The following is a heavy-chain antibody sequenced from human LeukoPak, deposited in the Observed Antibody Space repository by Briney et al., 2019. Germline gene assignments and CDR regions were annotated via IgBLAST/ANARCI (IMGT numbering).Heavy chain of an antibody. D-gene: IGHD5-18*01. CDR2: IYYSGST. V-gene: IGHV4-31*03. J-gene: IGHJ6*04. CDR1: GGSISSGGYY. Sequence: SETLSLTCTVSGGSISSGGYYWSWIRQHPGKGLEWIGYIYYSGSTYYNPSLKSRVTISVDTSKNQFSLKLSSVTAADTAVYYWARASTDTAMVFYYYGMDVWGKGTTVTVSS. CDR3: ARASTDTAMVFYYYGMDV.